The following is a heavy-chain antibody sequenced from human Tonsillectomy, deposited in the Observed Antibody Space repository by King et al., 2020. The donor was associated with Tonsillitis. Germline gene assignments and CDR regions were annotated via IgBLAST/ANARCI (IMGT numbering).Heavy chain of an antibody. CDR3: ARQDVVVVTELGAFDI. CDR2: ISYDGSDT. Sequence: VQLVESGGGVVQPGRSLRLSCAASGFFTFSNYAMHWVRQAPGKGLEWVAVISYDGSDTYYADSVKGRFTISRDNSKNTLCLQMSSLRAEDTAVYYCARQDVVVVTELGAFDIWGQGTMVTVSS. D-gene: IGHD2-21*02. V-gene: IGHV3-30*15. CDR1: GFFTFSNYA. J-gene: IGHJ3*02.